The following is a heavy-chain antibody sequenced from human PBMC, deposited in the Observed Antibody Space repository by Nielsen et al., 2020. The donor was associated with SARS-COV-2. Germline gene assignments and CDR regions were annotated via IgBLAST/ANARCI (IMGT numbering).Heavy chain of an antibody. D-gene: IGHD6-13*01. CDR2: ISSSGSTI. V-gene: IGHV3-48*03. J-gene: IGHJ4*02. CDR1: GFTFSSYE. Sequence: GGSLRLSCAASGFTFSSYEMNWVRQAPGKGLEWVSYISSSGSTIYYADSVKGRFTISRDNAKNSLFLQMNRLRAEDTAVYYCARDNSWYRFTRSGYWGQGTLVTVSS. CDR3: ARDNSWYRFTRSGY.